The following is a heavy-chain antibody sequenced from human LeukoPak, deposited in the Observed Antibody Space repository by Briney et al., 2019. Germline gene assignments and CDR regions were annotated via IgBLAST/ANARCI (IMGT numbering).Heavy chain of an antibody. CDR1: GFTFSSYA. CDR2: ISYDGRNK. CDR3: AKEPYNYGSGSYYWDY. D-gene: IGHD3-10*01. V-gene: IGHV3-30*04. J-gene: IGHJ4*02. Sequence: GGSLRLSCAASGFTFSSYAMHWVRQAPGKGLEWVAVISYDGRNKYYTDSVKGRFPISRDNSKNTLYLQMNSLRAEDTAVYYCAKEPYNYGSGSYYWDYWGQGTLVTVSS.